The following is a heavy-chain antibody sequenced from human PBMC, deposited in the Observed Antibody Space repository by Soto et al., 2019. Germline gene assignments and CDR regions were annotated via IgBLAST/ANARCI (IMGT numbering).Heavy chain of an antibody. J-gene: IGHJ4*02. D-gene: IGHD3-3*01. CDR2: ISYDGSNK. V-gene: IGHV3-30*18. CDR1: GFTFSSYG. Sequence: WGSLRLSCAASGFTFSSYGMHWVRQAPGKGLEWVAVISYDGSNKYYADSVKGRFTISRDNSKNTLYLQMNSLRAEDTAVYYCAKDRITIFGVVRYYFDYWGQGTLVTVSS. CDR3: AKDRITIFGVVRYYFDY.